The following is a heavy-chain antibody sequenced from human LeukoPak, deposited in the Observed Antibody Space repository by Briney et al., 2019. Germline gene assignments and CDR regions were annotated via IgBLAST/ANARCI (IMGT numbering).Heavy chain of an antibody. CDR3: ARDSVWRASTNGVTS. CDR2: IYHSGST. J-gene: IGHJ4*02. V-gene: IGHV4-38-2*02. Sequence: PSETLSLTCTVSSYSISSGYYWGWIRQPPGKGLEWIGSIYHSGSTYYNPSLKSRVTISVDTSKNQFSLKLSSVTAADTAVYYCARDSVWRASTNGVTSWGQGTLVTVSS. CDR1: SYSISSGYY. D-gene: IGHD2-8*01.